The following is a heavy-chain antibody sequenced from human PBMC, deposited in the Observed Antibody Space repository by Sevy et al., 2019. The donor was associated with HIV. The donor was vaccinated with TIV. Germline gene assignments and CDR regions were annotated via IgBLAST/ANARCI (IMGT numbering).Heavy chain of an antibody. CDR1: GYTFTGYY. V-gene: IGHV1-2*06. Sequence: ASVKVSCKASGYTFTGYYMHWVRQAPGQGLEWMGRINPNSGGTNYAQKFQGRVTMTMDTSISTAYMELGKLRSDDTAVYYCARVSVTMVRGVIISDSSDAFDIWAQGTMVTASS. J-gene: IGHJ3*02. CDR3: ARVSVTMVRGVIISDSSDAFDI. CDR2: INPNSGGT. D-gene: IGHD3-10*01.